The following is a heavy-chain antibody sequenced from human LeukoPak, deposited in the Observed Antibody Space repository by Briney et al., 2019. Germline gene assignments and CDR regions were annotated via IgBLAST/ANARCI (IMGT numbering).Heavy chain of an antibody. D-gene: IGHD1-26*01. CDR2: IYTSGST. CDR3: ASGSSMNWFDP. CDR1: GRSISSYY. J-gene: IGHJ5*02. V-gene: IGHV4-4*07. Sequence: SETLSLTCTVSGRSISSYYWRWIRQPAGKGLEWIGRIYTSGSTNYNPSLKSRVTMSVDTSKNQFSLKLSYVTAADTAVYYCASGSSMNWFDPWGQGTLVTVSS.